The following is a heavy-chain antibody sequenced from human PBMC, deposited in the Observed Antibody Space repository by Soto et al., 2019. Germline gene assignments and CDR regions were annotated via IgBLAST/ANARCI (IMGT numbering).Heavy chain of an antibody. CDR1: GGTFSSYA. D-gene: IGHD3-9*01. CDR3: ARGGDWLTHNWFDP. V-gene: IGHV1-69*12. J-gene: IGHJ5*02. CDR2: IIPIFGTA. Sequence: QVQLVQSGAEVKKPGSSVKVSCKASGGTFSSYAISWVRQAPGQGLEWMGGIIPIFGTANYAQKFQDRVTITADESTSTAYMGLSSLTSEDTAVYYCARGGDWLTHNWFDPWGQGTLVTVSS.